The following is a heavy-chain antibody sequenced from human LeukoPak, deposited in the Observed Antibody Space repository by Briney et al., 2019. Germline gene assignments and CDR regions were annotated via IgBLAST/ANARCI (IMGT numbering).Heavy chain of an antibody. J-gene: IGHJ6*03. V-gene: IGHV4-38-2*02. Sequence: PSETLSPTCTVSGYSISSGYYWGWIRQPPGKGLEWIGSIHYSGSTYYNPSLQSRVTISIDTSKNQFSLKLRFVTAADTAVYYCARVRIVGAIFPYYYMDVWGKGTTVTISS. CDR3: ARVRIVGAIFPYYYMDV. D-gene: IGHD1-26*01. CDR1: GYSISSGYY. CDR2: IHYSGST.